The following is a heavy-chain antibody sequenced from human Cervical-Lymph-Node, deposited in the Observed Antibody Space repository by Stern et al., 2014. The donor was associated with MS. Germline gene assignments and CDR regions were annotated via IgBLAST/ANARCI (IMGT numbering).Heavy chain of an antibody. CDR3: AHRRGVQPYFDD. J-gene: IGHJ4*02. V-gene: IGHV2-5*02. CDR1: GFSLNTLGVA. CDR2: IYWDDDK. D-gene: IGHD1-1*01. Sequence: QVTLRESGPTLVKPTQTLTLTCTFSGFSLNTLGVAVGWIRQPPGKDLEWLANIYWDDDKKYSPSLKSRLTVTRDTSKNQVVLTMTNMDPVDTATYYCAHRRGVQPYFDDWGQGTLVTVSS.